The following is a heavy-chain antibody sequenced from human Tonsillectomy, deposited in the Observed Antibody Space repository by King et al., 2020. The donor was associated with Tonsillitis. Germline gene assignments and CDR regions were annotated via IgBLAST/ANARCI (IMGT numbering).Heavy chain of an antibody. CDR2: FPYDGRNK. CDR1: GLTFSSYG. CDR3: ARAGDGFFDY. D-gene: IGHD7-27*01. V-gene: IGHV3-33*05. Sequence: QLVQSGGAVVHPGRPPRLPVPASGLTFSSYGMHWVRRAPGKGLEGGPVFPYDGRNKYYGDPVKGRFTISRDNSKNTLYLQMNSLRVEDTAVYYCARAGDGFFDYWGQGTRVTVSS. J-gene: IGHJ4*02.